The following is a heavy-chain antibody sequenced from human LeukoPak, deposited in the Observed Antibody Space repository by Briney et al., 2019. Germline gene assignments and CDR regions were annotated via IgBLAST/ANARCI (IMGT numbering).Heavy chain of an antibody. CDR1: GGSITSGSYY. CDR2: IYYSGST. D-gene: IGHD3-10*01. J-gene: IGHJ4*02. CDR3: AREPWVRGVIIGNHY. Sequence: SETLSLTCSVSGGSITSGSYYWSWIRQPAGKGLEWIGSIYYSGSTYYNPSLKSRVTISVDTSKNQFSLKLSSVTAADTAVYYCAREPWVRGVIIGNHYWGQGTLVTVSS. V-gene: IGHV4-39*07.